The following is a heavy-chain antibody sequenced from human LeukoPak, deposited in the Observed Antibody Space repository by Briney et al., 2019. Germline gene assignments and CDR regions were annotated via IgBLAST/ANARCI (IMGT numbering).Heavy chain of an antibody. Sequence: GGSLRLSCAASGFTFSSYAMSWVRQAPGKGLEWVSAISGSGGSTYYADSVKSRFTISRDNSKNTLYLQMNSLRAEDTAVYYCRGVAVAGTLLRDFDYWGQGTLVTVSS. CDR1: GFTFSSYA. CDR2: ISGSGGST. D-gene: IGHD6-19*01. V-gene: IGHV3-23*01. J-gene: IGHJ4*02. CDR3: RGVAVAGTLLRDFDY.